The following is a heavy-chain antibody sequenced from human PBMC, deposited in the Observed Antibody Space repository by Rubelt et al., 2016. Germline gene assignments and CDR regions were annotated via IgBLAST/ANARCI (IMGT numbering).Heavy chain of an antibody. CDR1: GFTFSNYA. J-gene: IGHJ3*01. CDR2: INSGASSI. Sequence: GGSLRPSCAASGFTFSNYAMHWVRQAPGKGLEWVSYINSGASSIYYADSVTGRFTISRDNAKNSVYLQMNSLRVEDTAVYYCARGGRGYYYDARGYHHDAFDVWGQGTMVTVSP. V-gene: IGHV3-48*03. CDR3: ARGGRGYYYDARGYHHDAFDV. D-gene: IGHD3-22*01.